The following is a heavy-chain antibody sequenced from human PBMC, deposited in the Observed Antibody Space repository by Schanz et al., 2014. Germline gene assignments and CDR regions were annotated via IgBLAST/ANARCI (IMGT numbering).Heavy chain of an antibody. V-gene: IGHV3-23*04. CDR1: GFTLSSYA. Sequence: DVQLAESGGGLVQPGGSLRLSCAASGFTLSSYALSWIRQAPGKGPEWVSAISGAGHDTYYADSVKGRFTISRDNSINTLSLQMNSLSADDTAVYYCAKGQGAVINNWYFDLWGRGTLVTVSS. CDR2: ISGAGHDT. J-gene: IGHJ2*01. D-gene: IGHD2-21*01. CDR3: AKGQGAVINNWYFDL.